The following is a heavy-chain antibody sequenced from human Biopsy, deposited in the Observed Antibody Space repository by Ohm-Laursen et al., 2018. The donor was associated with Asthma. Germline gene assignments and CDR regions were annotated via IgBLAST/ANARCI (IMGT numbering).Heavy chain of an antibody. D-gene: IGHD6-19*01. CDR1: GGTFSNFA. V-gene: IGHV1-69*01. Sequence: ESSVKVSCKAPGGTFSNFAISWVRQAPGRGLEWLGGIMTVFGTTSYAQKFQGRVTITADESTSTAYMEVTSLRSEDTAIYYCARCQVGYSSGWSLLLKKIYYSGMDVWGQGTAVTVSS. CDR3: ARCQVGYSSGWSLLLKKIYYSGMDV. CDR2: IMTVFGTT. J-gene: IGHJ6*02.